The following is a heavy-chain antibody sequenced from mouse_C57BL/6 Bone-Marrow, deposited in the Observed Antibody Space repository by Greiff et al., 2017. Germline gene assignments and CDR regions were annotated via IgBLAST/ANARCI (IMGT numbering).Heavy chain of an antibody. Sequence: QVQLQQSGPELVKPGASVTISCKASGYAFSSSWMNWVKQRPGKGLEWIGRIYPGDGDTNYNGKFKGKATLTADKSSSTAYMQLSSLTSEDSAVYFCARASSGYYYAMDYWGQGTSVTVSS. CDR1: GYAFSSSW. J-gene: IGHJ4*01. CDR2: IYPGDGDT. CDR3: ARASSGYYYAMDY. V-gene: IGHV1-82*01. D-gene: IGHD3-2*02.